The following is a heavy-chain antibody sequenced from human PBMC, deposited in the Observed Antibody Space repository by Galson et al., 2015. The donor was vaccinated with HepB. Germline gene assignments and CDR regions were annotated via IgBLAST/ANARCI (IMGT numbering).Heavy chain of an antibody. CDR1: GYSFVSYG. J-gene: IGHJ4*02. CDR3: ARVVYYYDNSGSSPFNY. V-gene: IGHV1-18*01. D-gene: IGHD3-22*01. Sequence: SVKVSCKASGYSFVSYGITWVRQAPGQGLEWMGWINTYNGNTKYAQNLQGRITMTKDTSTSTPYMALRSLRSDDTAVYYCARVVYYYDNSGSSPFNYWGQGTLVTVSS. CDR2: INTYNGNT.